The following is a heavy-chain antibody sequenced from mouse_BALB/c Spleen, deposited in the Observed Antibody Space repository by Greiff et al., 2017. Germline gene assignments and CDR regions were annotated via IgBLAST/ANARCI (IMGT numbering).Heavy chain of an antibody. V-gene: IGHV1-9*01. J-gene: IGHJ2*01. CDR2: ILPGSGST. CDR1: GYTFSSYW. Sequence: QVQLQQSGAELMKPGASVKISCKATGYTFSSYWIEWVKQRPGHGLEWIGEILPGSGSTNYNEKFKGKATFTADTSSNTAYMQLSSLTSEDSAVYYCARRIYDGYSYLDYWGQGTTLTVSS. D-gene: IGHD2-3*01. CDR3: ARRIYDGYSYLDY.